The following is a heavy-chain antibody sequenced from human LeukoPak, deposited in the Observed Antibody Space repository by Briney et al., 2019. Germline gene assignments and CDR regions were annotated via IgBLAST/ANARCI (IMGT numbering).Heavy chain of an antibody. D-gene: IGHD2-8*01. V-gene: IGHV3-48*03. Sequence: SGGSLRLSRAASGFSLTTYPMNWIRQVPGKGLEWVSHISSDGNTEYYADSVRVRFTMSRDNAKNSLDLHMNSLRTEDTAVYYCARDIVNGPFVTSLESWGQGALVTVSS. J-gene: IGHJ4*02. CDR3: ARDIVNGPFVTSLES. CDR1: GFSLTTYP. CDR2: ISSDGNTE.